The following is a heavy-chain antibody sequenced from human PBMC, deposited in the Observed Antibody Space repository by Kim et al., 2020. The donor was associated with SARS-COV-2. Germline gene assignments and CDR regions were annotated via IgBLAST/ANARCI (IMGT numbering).Heavy chain of an antibody. J-gene: IGHJ5*02. CDR2: IIPIFGTA. Sequence: SVKVSCKASGGTFSSYAISWVRQAPGQGLEWMGGIIPIFGTANYAQKFQGRVTITADESTSTAYMELSSLRSEDTAVYYCARGKRHILTGSLSNWFDPWGQGTLVTVSS. CDR1: GGTFSSYA. CDR3: ARGKRHILTGSLSNWFDP. D-gene: IGHD3-9*01. V-gene: IGHV1-69*13.